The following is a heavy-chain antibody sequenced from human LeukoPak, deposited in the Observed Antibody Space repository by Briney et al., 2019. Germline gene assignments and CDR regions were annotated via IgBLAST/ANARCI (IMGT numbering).Heavy chain of an antibody. CDR2: ISYDGSNK. D-gene: IGHD3-10*01. CDR1: GXTFSSYG. CDR3: AKSEWFGELFEYYFDY. J-gene: IGHJ4*02. Sequence: PGGSLRLSCAASGXTFSSYGMHWVRQAPGKGLEWVAVISYDGSNKYYADSVKGRFTISRDNSKNTLYLQMNSLRAEDTAVYYCAKSEWFGELFEYYFDYWGQGTLVTVSS. V-gene: IGHV3-30*18.